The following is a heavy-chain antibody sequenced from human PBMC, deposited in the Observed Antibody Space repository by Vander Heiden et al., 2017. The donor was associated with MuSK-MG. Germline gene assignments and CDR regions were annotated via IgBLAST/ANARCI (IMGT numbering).Heavy chain of an antibody. CDR3: ARERGAYCSGGSCYYDR. V-gene: IGHV4-59*01. D-gene: IGHD2-15*01. Sequence: QVQLQESGPGLVTPSEPLSLTCTVSGGSISSYYWSWIRQRPGKGLEWIWYIYYSGSTNYNPSLKSRVTISVDTSKNQCSLKLSSVTAADTAVYYCARERGAYCSGGSCYYDRWGQGTLVTVSS. CDR2: IYYSGST. CDR1: GGSISSYY. J-gene: IGHJ5*02.